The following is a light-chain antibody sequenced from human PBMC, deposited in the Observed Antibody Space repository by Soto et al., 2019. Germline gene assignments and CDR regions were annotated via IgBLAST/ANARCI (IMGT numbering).Light chain of an antibody. V-gene: IGLV2-23*02. Sequence: QSALTQPASVSGSPGQSITISCTGTSSDVGSYNLVSWSQQLPGKAPKVIIYEVSKWPSGVSNRFSGSKSGNTASLTISGLQPEDEADYYCCSYSGSSTPVVFGGGTKLTVL. CDR3: CSYSGSSTPVV. J-gene: IGLJ2*01. CDR1: SSDVGSYNL. CDR2: EVS.